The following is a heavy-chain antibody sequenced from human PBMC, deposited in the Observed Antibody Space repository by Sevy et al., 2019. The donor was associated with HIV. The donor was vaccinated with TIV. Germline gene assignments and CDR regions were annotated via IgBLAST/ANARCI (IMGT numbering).Heavy chain of an antibody. CDR3: AKAYYYDSRGYYFN. CDR2: ISGSGDDT. Sequence: GGSLRLSCTASGFTFSGYAMTWVRQAPGKGLEWVSTISGSGDDTYYARSVKGRFTISRDNSKNTLYLQMNTLRAEDTAVYFCAKAYYYDSRGYYFNWGQGTLVTVSS. D-gene: IGHD3-22*01. CDR1: GFTFSGYA. V-gene: IGHV3-23*01. J-gene: IGHJ4*02.